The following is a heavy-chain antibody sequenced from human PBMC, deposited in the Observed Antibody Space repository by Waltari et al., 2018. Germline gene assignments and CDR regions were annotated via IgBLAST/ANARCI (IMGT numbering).Heavy chain of an antibody. CDR2: ISSSSMYI. CDR3: ARDQLVSGYFDY. J-gene: IGHJ4*02. CDR1: GFTFSSYS. D-gene: IGHD2-15*01. V-gene: IGHV3-21*01. Sequence: EVQLVESGGGLVKPGGSLRLSCAASGFTFSSYSMNWFRQAPGKGLEWVSSISSSSMYIYYADSVKGRFTISRDNAKNSLYLQMNSLRAEDTAVYYCARDQLVSGYFDYWGQGTLVTVSS.